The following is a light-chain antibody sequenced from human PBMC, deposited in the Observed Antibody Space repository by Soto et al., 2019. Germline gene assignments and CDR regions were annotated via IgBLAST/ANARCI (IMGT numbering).Light chain of an antibody. Sequence: QSVLTQPPSVSAAPGQKVTISCSGSNSNIGNTYVSWYQQLPGTAPKLLIYENNKRPSGIPDQFSGSKSGTSATLGITGPQTGDEANYYCGAWDSGLSGYVFGTGTKVTVL. CDR2: ENN. CDR1: NSNIGNTY. CDR3: GAWDSGLSGYV. V-gene: IGLV1-51*02. J-gene: IGLJ1*01.